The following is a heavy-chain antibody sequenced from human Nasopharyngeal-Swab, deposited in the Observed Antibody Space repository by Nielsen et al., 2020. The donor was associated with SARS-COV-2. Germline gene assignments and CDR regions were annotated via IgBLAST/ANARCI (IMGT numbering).Heavy chain of an antibody. V-gene: IGHV3-33*01. CDR1: GFSLSLYG. CDR3: SRGLFPGDY. Sequence: GESLKISCAASGFSLSLYGMHWVRQAPGKGLEWVAVIWHDGEKKYIADSVKGRFTISRDNAENSLHLQMHSLRAEDSGVYYCSRGLFPGDYWGQGTLVTVSS. J-gene: IGHJ4*02. CDR2: IWHDGEKK.